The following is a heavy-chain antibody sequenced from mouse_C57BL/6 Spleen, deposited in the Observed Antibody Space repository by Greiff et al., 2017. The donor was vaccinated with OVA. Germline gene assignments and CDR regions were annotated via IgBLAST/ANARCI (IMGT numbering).Heavy chain of an antibody. J-gene: IGHJ2*01. V-gene: IGHV5-6*02. CDR3: ARHERDYDYDGGNFDY. Sequence: EVKLVESGGDLVKPGGSLKLSCAASGFTFSSYGMSWVRQTPDKRLEWVATISSGGSYTYYPDSVKGRFTISRDNAKNTLYLQMSSLKSEDTAMYYCARHERDYDYDGGNFDYWGQGTTLTVSS. CDR1: GFTFSSYG. CDR2: ISSGGSYT. D-gene: IGHD2-4*01.